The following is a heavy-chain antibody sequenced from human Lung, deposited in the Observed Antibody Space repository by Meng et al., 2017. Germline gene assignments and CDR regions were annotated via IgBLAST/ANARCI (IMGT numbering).Heavy chain of an antibody. CDR2: INPSTGTT. V-gene: IGHV1-46*04. J-gene: IGHJ4*02. CDR3: ARDCLAGYTSGWQFDY. D-gene: IGHD6-19*01. Sequence: QVQLLQSGAEVKKPGASVKVSCKASGYTFTSYYIHWVRQAPGQGLEWMGIINPSTGTTTYAQNLQGRVTMTRDTSTSTVYMELSSLRSEDTAVYYCARDCLAGYTSGWQFDYWGQGTLVTVSS. CDR1: GYTFTSYY.